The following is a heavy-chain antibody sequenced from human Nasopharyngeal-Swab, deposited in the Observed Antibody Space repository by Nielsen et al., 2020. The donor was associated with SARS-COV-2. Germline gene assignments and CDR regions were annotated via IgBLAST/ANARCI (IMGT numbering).Heavy chain of an antibody. D-gene: IGHD6-13*01. V-gene: IGHV4-34*01. CDR2: INHSGST. CDR3: ARGQKGEQQLDPPLKTNNWFDP. Sequence: RQAPGKGLEWIGEINHSGSTNYNPSLKSRVTISVDTSKNQFSLKLSSVTAADTAVYYCARGQKGEQQLDPPLKTNNWFDPWGQGTLVTVS. J-gene: IGHJ5*02.